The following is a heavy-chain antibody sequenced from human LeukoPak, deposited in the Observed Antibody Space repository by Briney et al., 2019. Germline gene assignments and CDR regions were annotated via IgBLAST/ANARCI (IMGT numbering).Heavy chain of an antibody. J-gene: IGHJ4*02. V-gene: IGHV1-8*01. CDR1: GYTFTSYD. CDR3: ARGTRKMTTVTY. D-gene: IGHD4-17*01. Sequence: ASVKVSCKASGYTFTSYDINWVRQATGQGLEWMGWMNPNSGNTGYAQKFQGRVTMTRNTSISTAYMELSSLRSEDTAVYYCARGTRKMTTVTYWGQGTLVTVSS. CDR2: MNPNSGNT.